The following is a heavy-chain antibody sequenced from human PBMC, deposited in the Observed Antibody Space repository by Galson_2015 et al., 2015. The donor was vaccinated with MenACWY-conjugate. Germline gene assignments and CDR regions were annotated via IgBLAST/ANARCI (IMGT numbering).Heavy chain of an antibody. CDR2: ISSGSNSI. V-gene: IGHV3-48*02. J-gene: IGHJ4*02. Sequence: SLRLSCAASGFSFSTYTMNWVRQAPGKGLEGVSFISSGSNSIYYADSVKGRFTISRDNAKNSLYLQMDSLGDGDTAVNDCARAGGIDYSVQGTLVTLSS. D-gene: IGHD3-16*01. CDR1: GFSFSTYT. CDR3: ARAGGIDY.